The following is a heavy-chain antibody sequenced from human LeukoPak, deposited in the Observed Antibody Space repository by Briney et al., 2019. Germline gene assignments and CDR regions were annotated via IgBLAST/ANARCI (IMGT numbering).Heavy chain of an antibody. J-gene: IGHJ4*02. CDR1: GYTFTGYY. V-gene: IGHV1-2*02. CDR2: INPNSGGT. D-gene: IGHD3-3*01. CDR3: AREESTECYDFWSGYPR. Sequence: GSVKVSCKASGYTFTGYYMHWMRQAPGQGLEWMGWINPNSGGTNYAQKSQGRVTMTRDTSISTAYMELSRLRSDDTAVYYCAREESTECYDFWSGYPRWGQGTLVTVSS.